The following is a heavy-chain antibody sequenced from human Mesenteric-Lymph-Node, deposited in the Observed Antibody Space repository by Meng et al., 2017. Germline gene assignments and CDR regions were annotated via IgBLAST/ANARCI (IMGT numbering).Heavy chain of an antibody. D-gene: IGHD1-1*01. CDR1: GGSLSGSF. J-gene: IGHJ4*02. CDR3: AKTALFAELAAGQVDY. V-gene: IGHV4-34*01. Sequence: QVQLQQWGAGLLGPSETLSLPCAVSGGSLSGSFWTWIRQPPGKGLEWIGEINHSGGTNSNPSLKSRVTISVDTSKNQFSLRLRSVTAADTAVYFCAKTALFAELAAGQVDYWGQGTLVTVPQ. CDR2: INHSGGT.